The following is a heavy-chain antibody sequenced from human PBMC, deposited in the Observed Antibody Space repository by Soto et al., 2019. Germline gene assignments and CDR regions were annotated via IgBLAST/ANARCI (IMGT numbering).Heavy chain of an antibody. CDR2: ISGSGGST. CDR1: GFTFSTYA. D-gene: IGHD4-17*01. Sequence: EVQLLESGGDLVQPGGSLRLSCAASGFTFSTYAMNWVRQAPGKGLEWVSAISGSGGSTYYADSVNGRFTISRDNSKNTLSLQVNSLRAEDTAVYFCAKSSGDYPYYYDMDVWGQGTTVTVSS. V-gene: IGHV3-23*01. J-gene: IGHJ6*02. CDR3: AKSSGDYPYYYDMDV.